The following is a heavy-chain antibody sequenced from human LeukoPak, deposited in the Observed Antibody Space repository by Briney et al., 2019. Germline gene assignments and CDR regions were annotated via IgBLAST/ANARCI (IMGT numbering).Heavy chain of an antibody. D-gene: IGHD6-13*01. Sequence: GGSLRLSCAASGFTFSSYWMHWVRQAPGKGLVWISRINSDGSSTSYADSVKGRFTTSRDNAKNTLYLQMNSLRAEDTAVYYCARDRIAAAGDYWGQGTLVTVSS. V-gene: IGHV3-74*01. CDR3: ARDRIAAAGDY. CDR1: GFTFSSYW. J-gene: IGHJ4*02. CDR2: INSDGSST.